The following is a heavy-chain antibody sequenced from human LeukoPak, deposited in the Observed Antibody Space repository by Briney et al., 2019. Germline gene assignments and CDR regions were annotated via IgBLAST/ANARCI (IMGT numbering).Heavy chain of an antibody. CDR3: AKGGQYQLPYYMDV. V-gene: IGHV3-23*01. CDR1: GFTFSIYA. CDR2: ISGSGGST. J-gene: IGHJ6*03. Sequence: GGSLRLSCAASGFTFSIYAMSWVRQAPGKGLEWVSAISGSGGSTYYADSVKGRFTISRDNSKNTLYLQMNSLRAEDTAVYYCAKGGQYQLPYYMDVWGKGTTVTVSS. D-gene: IGHD2-2*01.